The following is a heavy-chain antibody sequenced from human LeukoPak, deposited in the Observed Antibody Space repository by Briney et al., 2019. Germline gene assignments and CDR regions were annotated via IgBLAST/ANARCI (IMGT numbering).Heavy chain of an antibody. J-gene: IGHJ4*02. CDR2: ISYDGSNK. V-gene: IGHV3-30*18. CDR1: GFTFRSYG. CDR3: AKVGYSSLHDY. D-gene: IGHD6-19*01. Sequence: GGSLRLSCAASGFTFRSYGMHWVRQAPGKGLVWVAVISYDGSNKYYADSVKGRFTISRDNSKNTLYLQMNSLRAEDTAVYYCAKVGYSSLHDYWGQGTLVTVSS.